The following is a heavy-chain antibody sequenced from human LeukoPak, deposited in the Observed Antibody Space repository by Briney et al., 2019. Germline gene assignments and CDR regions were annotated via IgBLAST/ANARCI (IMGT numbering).Heavy chain of an antibody. V-gene: IGHV3-23*01. Sequence: GGSLRLSCATSGFTFSSYVMSWVRQAPGKGLEWVSSISGSGGDTYYADSVKGRFTISRDNSKNTLYLQMNSLRAEDTAVYYCAKDKSYYYDSGSYGLDYWGQGTLVTVSS. CDR2: ISGSGGDT. J-gene: IGHJ4*02. D-gene: IGHD3-10*01. CDR1: GFTFSSYV. CDR3: AKDKSYYYDSGSYGLDY.